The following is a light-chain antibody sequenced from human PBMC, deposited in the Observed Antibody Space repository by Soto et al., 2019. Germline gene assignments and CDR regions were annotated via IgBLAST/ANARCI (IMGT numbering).Light chain of an antibody. Sequence: EIVLTQSPGSLSLSPGERATLSWRASQRVSSSYLAWYQQRPGQAPRLLIYGASSRATGIPDRFSGSGSGTDFTLTISRLEPEDFAVYYCQQYGNSPRTFGQGTKVEIK. V-gene: IGKV3-20*01. CDR2: GAS. J-gene: IGKJ1*01. CDR3: QQYGNSPRT. CDR1: QRVSSSY.